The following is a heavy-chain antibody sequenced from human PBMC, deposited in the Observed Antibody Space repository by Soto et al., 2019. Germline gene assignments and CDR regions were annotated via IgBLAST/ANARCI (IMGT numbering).Heavy chain of an antibody. CDR3: ASAHFSGWYGHGTFDY. CDR1: GFTFSSYA. V-gene: IGHV3-23*01. CDR2: ISGSGGST. D-gene: IGHD6-19*01. Sequence: LRLSCAASGFTFSSYAMSWVRQAPGKGLEWVSAISGSGGSTYYADSVKGRFTISGDNSKNTLYLQMNSLRAEDTAVYYCASAHFSGWYGHGTFDYWGQGTLVTVSS. J-gene: IGHJ4*02.